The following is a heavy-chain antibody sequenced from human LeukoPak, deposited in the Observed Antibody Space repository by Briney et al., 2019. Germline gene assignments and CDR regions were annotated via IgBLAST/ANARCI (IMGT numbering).Heavy chain of an antibody. V-gene: IGHV1-46*01. CDR3: ARDNTIFGVVMGNYFDY. Sequence: ASVKVSCKASGYTFTSYYMHWVRQAPGQGLEWMGIINPSGGSTSYAQKFQGRVTMTRDTSMSTVYMELSSLRSEDTAVYYCARDNTIFGVVMGNYFDYWGQGTLVTVSS. J-gene: IGHJ4*02. CDR2: INPSGGST. D-gene: IGHD3-3*01. CDR1: GYTFTSYY.